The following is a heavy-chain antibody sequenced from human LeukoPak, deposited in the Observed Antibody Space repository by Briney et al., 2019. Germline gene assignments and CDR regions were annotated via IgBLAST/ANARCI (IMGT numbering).Heavy chain of an antibody. D-gene: IGHD3-3*01. V-gene: IGHV3-7*01. Sequence: GGSLRLSCAASGFTFSSYRMSWVRQAPGKGLEWVANIKQDGSEKYYVDSVKGRFTISRDNAKNSLYLQMNSLRAEDTAVYYCARVPLVGFWSGSDAFDIWGQGTMVTVSS. CDR2: IKQDGSEK. CDR3: ARVPLVGFWSGSDAFDI. CDR1: GFTFSSYR. J-gene: IGHJ3*02.